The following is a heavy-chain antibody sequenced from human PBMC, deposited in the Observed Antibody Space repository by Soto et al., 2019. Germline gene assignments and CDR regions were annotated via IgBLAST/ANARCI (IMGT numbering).Heavy chain of an antibody. J-gene: IGHJ4*02. V-gene: IGHV1-69*06. Sequence: QVQLVQSGAEVKKPGSSVKVSCKASGGTFGSYSISWVRQAPGQGFEWMGGIIPRFGTPNYAQKFQGRVTITAEKSTSTAYLELSSLRFDDTAVYYCAIGESITTVRGVNYWGQGTLVNVSS. D-gene: IGHD3-10*01. CDR1: GGTFGSYS. CDR2: IIPRFGTP. CDR3: AIGESITTVRGVNY.